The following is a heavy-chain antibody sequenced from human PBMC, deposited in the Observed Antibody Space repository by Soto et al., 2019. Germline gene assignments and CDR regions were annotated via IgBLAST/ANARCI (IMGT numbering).Heavy chain of an antibody. Sequence: QVQLQESGPGLVKPSQTLSLTCTVSGGSISNGGYYWSWIRQHPGKGLEWFGYIYYSGSTYYNPSLKRRVSMSVATSKYQFSLKLSSVTAADTAVYYCARALLLLNYYGSGSYYKGGMDVWGQGTTVTVSS. D-gene: IGHD3-10*01. CDR1: GGSISNGGYY. J-gene: IGHJ6*02. V-gene: IGHV4-31*03. CDR2: IYYSGST. CDR3: ARALLLLNYYGSGSYYKGGMDV.